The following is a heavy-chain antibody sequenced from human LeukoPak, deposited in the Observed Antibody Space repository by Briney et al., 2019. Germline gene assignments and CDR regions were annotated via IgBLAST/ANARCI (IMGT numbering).Heavy chain of an antibody. D-gene: IGHD5-12*01. CDR3: ARDPRNSGYDPLPDPFGYFDL. J-gene: IGHJ2*01. CDR2: ISSSGSTI. Sequence: PGGSLRLSCAASGFTFSDYYMSWIRQAPGKGLEWVSYISSSGSTIYYADSVKGRYTISRDNAKNSLYLQMNSLRAEDTAVYYCARDPRNSGYDPLPDPFGYFDLWGRGTLVTVSS. CDR1: GFTFSDYY. V-gene: IGHV3-11*01.